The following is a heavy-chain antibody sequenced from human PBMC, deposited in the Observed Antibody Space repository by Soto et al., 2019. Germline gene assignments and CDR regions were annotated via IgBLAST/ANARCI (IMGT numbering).Heavy chain of an antibody. J-gene: IGHJ5*02. CDR1: GFSLSTSGVG. CDR2: IYWDDDK. V-gene: IGHV2-5*02. D-gene: IGHD6-13*01. CDR3: AHRPVAASETGSKWFDP. Sequence: QITLKESGPPLVKPTQTLTLTCNFSGFSLSTSGVGVGWIRQPPGKALEWLALIYWDDDKRYSPSLKSRLTTTXXTSKNQVVLTMTNMDPVDTATYYCAHRPVAASETGSKWFDPWGQGTLVTVSS.